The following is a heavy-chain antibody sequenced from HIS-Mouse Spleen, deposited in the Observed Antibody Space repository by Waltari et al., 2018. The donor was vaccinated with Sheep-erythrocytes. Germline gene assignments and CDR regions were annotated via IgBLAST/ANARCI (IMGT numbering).Heavy chain of an antibody. V-gene: IGHV4-39*01. D-gene: IGHD3-22*01. J-gene: IGHJ4*02. CDR3: ARLYYYDSSGYYFDY. CDR2: IYYSGRT. CDR1: GGSISSSSYY. Sequence: QLQLQESGPGLVKPSETLSLTCTVSGGSISSSSYYWGWIRQPPGKGLVWIGSIYYSGRTHYNPSLKSRVPISVDTSKNQFSLKLGSVTAADTAVYYCARLYYYDSSGYYFDYWGQGTLVTVSS.